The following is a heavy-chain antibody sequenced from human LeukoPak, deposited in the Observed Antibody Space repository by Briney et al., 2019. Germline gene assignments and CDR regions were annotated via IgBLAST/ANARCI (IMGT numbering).Heavy chain of an antibody. D-gene: IGHD3-10*02. CDR3: TELSITMIGGV. Sequence: LSLSCAVSGFTFSGYYVSWIRQAPGKGLGWVSYISTSGSTIYYSDSVMGRFTSLRANANNSLYLLMIRLSAEAPADSYVTELSITMIGGVWDKGTTVTLSS. V-gene: IGHV3-11*01. CDR1: GFTFSGYY. CDR2: ISTSGSTI. J-gene: IGHJ6*04.